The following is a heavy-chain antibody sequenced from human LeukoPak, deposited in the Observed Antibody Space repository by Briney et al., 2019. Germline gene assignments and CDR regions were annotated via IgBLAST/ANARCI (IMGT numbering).Heavy chain of an antibody. J-gene: IGHJ5*02. V-gene: IGHV4-59*01. D-gene: IGHD3-3*01. CDR1: GGSISSYY. CDR3: ARRDRFLEWAISP. CDR2: IYYSGST. Sequence: SEPLSLTCTVSGGSISSYYWSWIRQPPGKGLEWIGYIYYSGSTNYNPSLKSRVTISVDTSKNQFSLKLSSVTAADTAVYYCARRDRFLEWAISPWGQGTLVTVSS.